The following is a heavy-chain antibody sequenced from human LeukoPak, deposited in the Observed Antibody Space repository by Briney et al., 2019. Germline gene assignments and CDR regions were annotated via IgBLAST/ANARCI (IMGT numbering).Heavy chain of an antibody. CDR1: GXTFSSYA. V-gene: IGHV3-23*01. CDR2: ISVGGGGT. CDR3: AGSSSWYYFKY. D-gene: IGHD6-13*01. Sequence: GGSLRLSCAASGXTFSSYAMSWVRQAPGKGLEWVSVISVGGGGTTYADSVKGRLTISRDNSKNTLYLQMNSLRAEDTAVYYCAGSSSWYYFKYWGQGTLVTVSS. J-gene: IGHJ4*02.